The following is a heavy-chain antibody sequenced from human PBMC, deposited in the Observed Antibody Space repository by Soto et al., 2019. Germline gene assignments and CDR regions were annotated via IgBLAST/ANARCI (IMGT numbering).Heavy chain of an antibody. D-gene: IGHD3-10*01. Sequence: LILSCAASGFTFSRYGIHWVRHARVEVVDWVAVISFDGSDKYYANSVKGRFTISRDNSKNTLYLQMNSLRAEDTAVYYCARGYGSGSYHYYYYGMDVWGQGTTVTVSS. CDR3: ARGYGSGSYHYYYYGMDV. V-gene: IGHV3-30*03. J-gene: IGHJ6*02. CDR2: ISFDGSDK. CDR1: GFTFSRYG.